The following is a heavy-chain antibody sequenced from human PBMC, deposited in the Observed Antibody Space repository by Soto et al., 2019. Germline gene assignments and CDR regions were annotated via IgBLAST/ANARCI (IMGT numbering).Heavy chain of an antibody. D-gene: IGHD3-10*01. CDR3: ARGIMVRGVIHGFDY. CDR2: IYPGDSDT. Sequence: GESLKISCKGSGYSFTSYWIGWVRQMPGKGLEWMGIIYPGDSDTRYSQSFQGQVTISADKSISTAYLQWSSLKASDTAMYYCARGIMVRGVIHGFDYWGQGTLVTVSS. V-gene: IGHV5-51*01. CDR1: GYSFTSYW. J-gene: IGHJ4*02.